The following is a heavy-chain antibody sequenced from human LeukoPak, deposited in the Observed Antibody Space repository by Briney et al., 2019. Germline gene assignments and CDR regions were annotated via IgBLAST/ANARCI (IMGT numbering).Heavy chain of an antibody. D-gene: IGHD2-2*02. CDR2: IKQDGSEK. J-gene: IGHJ4*02. Sequence: GGSLRLSCAASGFTFSSYWMSWVRRAPGKGLEWVANIKQDGSEKYYVDSVKGRFTISRDNAKNSLYLQMNSLRAEDTAVYYCARQYCSSTSCYRYFDYWGQGTLVTVSS. CDR1: GFTFSSYW. V-gene: IGHV3-7*01. CDR3: ARQYCSSTSCYRYFDY.